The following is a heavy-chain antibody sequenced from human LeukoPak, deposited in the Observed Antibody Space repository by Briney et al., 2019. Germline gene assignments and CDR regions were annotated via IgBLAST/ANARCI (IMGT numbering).Heavy chain of an antibody. D-gene: IGHD6-19*01. CDR3: ARGGNGWSLNNYFDS. CDR1: GFTFNTYH. V-gene: IGHV3-30-3*01. CDR2: ISYDGSNK. Sequence: ARSLRLSCAASGFTFNTYHIHWVRQAPGKGLEWVAVISYDGSNKYYADSVKGGFTVSRDNSQNTLYLQMNSLRIEDTAVYHCARGGNGWSLNNYFDSWGQGTLVTVSS. J-gene: IGHJ4*02.